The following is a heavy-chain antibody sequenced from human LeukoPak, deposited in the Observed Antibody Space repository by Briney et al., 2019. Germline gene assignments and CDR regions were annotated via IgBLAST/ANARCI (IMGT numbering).Heavy chain of an antibody. Sequence: GGSLRLSCAASGFPFSSYAMSWVRQAPGRGLEWVSAIDGGGYTTYYADSVKGRFTISRDNSKNTLFLLMSSLRAEDTAVYYCASRLELGEMDYWGQGTLVTVSS. CDR2: IDGGGYTT. CDR1: GFPFSSYA. V-gene: IGHV3-23*01. D-gene: IGHD1-7*01. CDR3: ASRLELGEMDY. J-gene: IGHJ4*02.